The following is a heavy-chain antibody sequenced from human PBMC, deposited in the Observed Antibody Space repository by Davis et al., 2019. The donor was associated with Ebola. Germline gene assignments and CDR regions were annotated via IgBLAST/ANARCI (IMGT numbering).Heavy chain of an antibody. CDR3: ARARHYYDSSGYNHDAFDI. CDR1: GFTFSSYE. J-gene: IGHJ3*02. D-gene: IGHD3-22*01. Sequence: GESLKISCAASGFTFSSYEMNWVRQAPGKGLEWVSYISSSGSTIYYADSVKGRFTISRDNAKNSLYLQMNSLRAEDTAVYYCARARHYYDSSGYNHDAFDIWGQGTMVTVSS. V-gene: IGHV3-48*03. CDR2: ISSSGSTI.